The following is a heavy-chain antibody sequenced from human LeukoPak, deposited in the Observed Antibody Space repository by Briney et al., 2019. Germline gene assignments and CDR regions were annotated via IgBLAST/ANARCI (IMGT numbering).Heavy chain of an antibody. Sequence: GGSLRLSCAASGFTFSSYSMNWVRQAPGKGLEWVSSISSSSSYIYYADSVKGRFTTSRDNAKNSLFLQMNSLRAKDTAVYYCARAGRRQKDDPGDYWGQGTLVTVSS. CDR1: GFTFSSYS. CDR2: ISSSSSYI. D-gene: IGHD3-16*01. V-gene: IGHV3-21*01. J-gene: IGHJ4*02. CDR3: ARAGRRQKDDPGDY.